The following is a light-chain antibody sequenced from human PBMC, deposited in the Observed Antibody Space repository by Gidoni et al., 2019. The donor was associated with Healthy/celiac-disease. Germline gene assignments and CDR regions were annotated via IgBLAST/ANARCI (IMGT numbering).Light chain of an antibody. CDR3: QQYSSYCPFT. CDR1: QSISSW. Sequence: DIQMTQCPSTLSASVGDRVPITCRASQSISSWLAWYQQKPGRDPKRLIYKASSSETRVPSGWSGSGSWTEYTLTISSLQADEFAADYCQQYSSYCPFTFXAXTKVXIK. V-gene: IGKV1-5*03. CDR2: KAS. J-gene: IGKJ3*01.